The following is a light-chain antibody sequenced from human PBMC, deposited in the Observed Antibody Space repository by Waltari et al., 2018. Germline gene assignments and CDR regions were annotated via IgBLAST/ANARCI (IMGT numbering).Light chain of an antibody. CDR2: GNN. V-gene: IGLV1-40*01. CDR3: QSYDSSLRGARV. J-gene: IGLJ3*02. Sequence: QSVLTQPPSVSGAPGQRVTISCTGSSSNIGAGHDVHWYQQLPGTAPKVLIYGNNKRPSGVPARFSGSKSGTSASLAITGLQAEDEADYYCQSYDSSLRGARVFGGGTKLTVL. CDR1: SSNIGAGHD.